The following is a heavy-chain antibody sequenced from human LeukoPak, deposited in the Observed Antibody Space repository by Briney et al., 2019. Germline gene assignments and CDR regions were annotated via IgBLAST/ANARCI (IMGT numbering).Heavy chain of an antibody. CDR1: GGSISSNY. J-gene: IGHJ6*02. CDR2: IYYSRST. Sequence: ASETLSLTCTVSGGSISSNYWSWIRQPPGKGLEWIGYIYYSRSTNYNPSLKSRVTISVDTTKNQFSLKLSSVTAADTAVYYCARSRIAAAGFYYDFGMDVWGQGTTVTVSS. V-gene: IGHV4-59*01. D-gene: IGHD6-13*01. CDR3: ARSRIAAAGFYYDFGMDV.